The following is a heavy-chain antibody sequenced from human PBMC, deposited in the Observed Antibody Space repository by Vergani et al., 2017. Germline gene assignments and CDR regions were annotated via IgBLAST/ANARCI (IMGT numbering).Heavy chain of an antibody. J-gene: IGHJ5*02. D-gene: IGHD3-10*01. V-gene: IGHV4-38-2*02. CDR3: ARGLSLYYYGSGSYYSGNWFDP. Sequence: QVQLQESGPGLLKPSETLSLTCTVSGYSISSGYYWGWIRQPPGKGLEWIGSVYNTGTPYYSPSLKSRVTMSVDTSKNQFSLKLSSVTAADTAVYYCARGLSLYYYGSGSYYSGNWFDPWGQGTLVTVSS. CDR1: GYSISSGYY. CDR2: VYNTGTP.